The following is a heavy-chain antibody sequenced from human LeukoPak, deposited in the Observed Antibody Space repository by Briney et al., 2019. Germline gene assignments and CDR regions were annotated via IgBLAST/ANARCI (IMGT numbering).Heavy chain of an antibody. CDR3: ARDSPNWAGSSGAFDI. Sequence: GGSLRLSCAASGFTFSSYWMNWVRQAPGKGLVWVARTNYDGTYTDYADSVKGRFIISRDNAKNTLYLQMNSLRAEDTAAYYCARDSPNWAGSSGAFDIWGQGTMVTVSS. CDR2: TNYDGTYT. D-gene: IGHD7-27*01. J-gene: IGHJ3*02. CDR1: GFTFSSYW. V-gene: IGHV3-74*01.